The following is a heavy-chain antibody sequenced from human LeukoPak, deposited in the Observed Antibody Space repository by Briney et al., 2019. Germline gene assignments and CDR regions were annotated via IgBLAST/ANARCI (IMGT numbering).Heavy chain of an antibody. J-gene: IGHJ4*02. CDR1: GGSISSSSYY. CDR2: IYYSGST. CDR3: AREGDYTLDS. V-gene: IGHV4-39*07. D-gene: IGHD4-11*01. Sequence: SETLSFTCTVSGGSISSSSYYWGWIRQPPGKGLEWIGSIYYSGSTYYNPSLKSRVTISVDTSKNQFSLNLSSVTAADTAVYYCAREGDYTLDSWGQGTLVTVSS.